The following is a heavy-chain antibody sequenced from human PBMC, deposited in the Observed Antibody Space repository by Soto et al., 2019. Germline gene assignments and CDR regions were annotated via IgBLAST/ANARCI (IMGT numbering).Heavy chain of an antibody. CDR1: GFTFSSYG. J-gene: IGHJ6*02. Sequence: QVQVVESGGGVVQPGRSLRLSCAASGFTFSSYGMHWVRQAPGKGLEWVAVIWYDGSNKYYADSVKGRFTISRDNSKNTLYLQMNSLSAEDTAVYYCARDTARAMVRIYYGMDVWGQGTTVTVSS. V-gene: IGHV3-33*01. CDR3: ARDTARAMVRIYYGMDV. CDR2: IWYDGSNK. D-gene: IGHD3-10*01.